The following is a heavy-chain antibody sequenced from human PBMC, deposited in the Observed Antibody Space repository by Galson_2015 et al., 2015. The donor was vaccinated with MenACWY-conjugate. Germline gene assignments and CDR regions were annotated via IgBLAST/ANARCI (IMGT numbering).Heavy chain of an antibody. CDR1: GFTFSDYD. CDR3: ATGFSSGVAPPGGRY. J-gene: IGHJ4*02. Sequence: SLRLSCAASGFTFSDYDMSWIRQAPGKGLEWVSYISSGGSSINHAEFVKGRFTISRDNSKNTLYLQMNSLRAEDTAVYYCATGFSSGVAPPGGRYWGQGTLVTVSS. CDR2: ISSGGSSI. D-gene: IGHD3-3*01. V-gene: IGHV3-11*04.